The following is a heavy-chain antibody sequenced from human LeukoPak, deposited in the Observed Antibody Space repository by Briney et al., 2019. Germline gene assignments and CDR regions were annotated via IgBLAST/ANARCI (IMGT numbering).Heavy chain of an antibody. J-gene: IGHJ4*02. CDR2: ISGYNGNT. CDR1: GFTFTSYG. D-gene: IGHD6-13*01. V-gene: IGHV1-18*01. Sequence: ASVQVSCKASGFTFTSYGSSWVRQAPGQGLEWMGWISGYNGNTNYAQKLQGRVTMNTDTSTSTAYMELRSLISDDTAIYYCARVSSSWYYFDYWGQGTLVTVSS. CDR3: ARVSSSWYYFDY.